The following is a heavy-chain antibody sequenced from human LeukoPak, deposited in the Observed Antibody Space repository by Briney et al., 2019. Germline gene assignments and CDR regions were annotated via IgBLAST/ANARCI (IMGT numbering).Heavy chain of an antibody. CDR3: ARGSPLDWYFDL. V-gene: IGHV4-59*01. J-gene: IGHJ2*01. CDR1: GGSISSYY. Sequence: SETLSLTCAVSGGSISSYYWSWVRQPPGKGLEWIGYIYYSGSTKYNPSLMSRVTISVDTSKNQFSLNLTSVTAADTAMYYCARGSPLDWYFDLWGRGTLVSVSS. CDR2: IYYSGST.